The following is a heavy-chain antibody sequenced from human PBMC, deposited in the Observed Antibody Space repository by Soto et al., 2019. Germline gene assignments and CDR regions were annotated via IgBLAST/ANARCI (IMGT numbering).Heavy chain of an antibody. Sequence: QVQLQESGPGLVKPSQTLSLTCTVSGGSISSGGYYWSWIRQHPGKGLEWIGYIYYSGSTYYNPSLTSRVNKSVDTSKNQCSLKLSAVTAADTAVYYCAGGHLPTYWYFDLWGRGTLVTVSS. V-gene: IGHV4-31*03. CDR3: AGGHLPTYWYFDL. CDR2: IYYSGST. J-gene: IGHJ2*01. CDR1: GGSISSGGYY.